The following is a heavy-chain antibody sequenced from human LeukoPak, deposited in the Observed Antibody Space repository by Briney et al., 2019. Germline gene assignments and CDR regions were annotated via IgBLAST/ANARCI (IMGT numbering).Heavy chain of an antibody. Sequence: GSLRPPCAASGFTFSSYAMHWVRQAPGKGLEWVAVISYEGSNKYYADSVKGRFTISRDNSKNTLYLKMNSLRAEDTAVYYCARDQGSGIYYYGMDVSGKGTTVTVSS. J-gene: IGHJ6*04. CDR3: ARDQGSGIYYYGMDV. CDR2: ISYEGSNK. CDR1: GFTFSSYA. D-gene: IGHD3-10*01. V-gene: IGHV3-30*04.